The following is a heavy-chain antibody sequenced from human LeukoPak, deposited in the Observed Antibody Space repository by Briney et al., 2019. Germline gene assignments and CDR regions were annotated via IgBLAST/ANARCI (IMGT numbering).Heavy chain of an antibody. D-gene: IGHD5-18*01. CDR3: ARHPRTAMVRYFDY. CDR2: IYYSGST. V-gene: IGHV4-59*08. CDR1: GGSISSYY. J-gene: IGHJ4*02. Sequence: SETLSLTCTVSGGSISSYYWSCIRQPPGKGLEWIGYIYYSGSTNYNPSLKSRVTISVDTSKNQFSLKLSSVTAADTAVYYCARHPRTAMVRYFDYWGQGTLVTVSS.